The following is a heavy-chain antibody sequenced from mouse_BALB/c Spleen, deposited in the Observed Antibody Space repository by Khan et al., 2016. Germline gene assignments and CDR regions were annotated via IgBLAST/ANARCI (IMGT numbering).Heavy chain of an antibody. Sequence: QVQLQQPGAELARPGASVRLSCKASGYTSANYWMQWVKQRPGQGLEWIGSIYPGDGDTRYSQKFKDKATLTAEKSSSSAYMHLRSVASDDSAVYYCADALFVYWGQGTLVTVSA. CDR1: GYTSANYW. J-gene: IGHJ3*01. V-gene: IGHV1-87*01. CDR2: IYPGDGDT. CDR3: ADALFVY.